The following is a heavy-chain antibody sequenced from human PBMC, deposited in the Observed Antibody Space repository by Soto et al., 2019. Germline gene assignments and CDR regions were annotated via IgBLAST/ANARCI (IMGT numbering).Heavy chain of an antibody. D-gene: IGHD6-19*01. Sequence: GESLKISCKGSGYSFTSYWIGWVRQMPGKGLEWMGIIYPGDSDTRYSPSFQGQVTISADKSISTAYLQWSSLKASDTAMYYCARLKSKRVLAVAVWCTTPENYYYEVMAVGGQGPRVPV. CDR1: GYSFTSYW. CDR2: IYPGDSDT. CDR3: ARLKSKRVLAVAVWCTTPENYYYEVMAV. J-gene: IGHJ6*02. V-gene: IGHV5-51*01.